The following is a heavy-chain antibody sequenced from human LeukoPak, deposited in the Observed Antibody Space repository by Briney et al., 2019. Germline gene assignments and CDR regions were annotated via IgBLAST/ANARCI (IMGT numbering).Heavy chain of an antibody. CDR3: ARHLIAVAGTGSVFDI. CDR2: INHSGST. Sequence: SETLSLTCAVYGVSFSGYYWSWIRQPPGKGLEWIGEINHSGSTNYNPSLKSRVTISVDTSKNQFSLKLSSVTAADTAVYYCARHLIAVAGTGSVFDIWGQGTTVTVSS. CDR1: GVSFSGYY. V-gene: IGHV4-34*01. D-gene: IGHD6-19*01. J-gene: IGHJ3*02.